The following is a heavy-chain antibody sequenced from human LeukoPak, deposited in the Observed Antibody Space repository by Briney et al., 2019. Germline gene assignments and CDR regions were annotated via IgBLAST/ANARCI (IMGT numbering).Heavy chain of an antibody. Sequence: PSETLSLTCAVSGGSISSSNWWSWVRQPPGKGLEWIGEIYHSGSTNYNPSLKSRVTMSVDTSKNQFSLKLSSVTAADTAVYYCARGNELLWDNWFDPWGQGTLVTVSS. D-gene: IGHD2-2*01. V-gene: IGHV4-4*02. CDR3: ARGNELLWDNWFDP. J-gene: IGHJ5*02. CDR1: GGSISSSNW. CDR2: IYHSGST.